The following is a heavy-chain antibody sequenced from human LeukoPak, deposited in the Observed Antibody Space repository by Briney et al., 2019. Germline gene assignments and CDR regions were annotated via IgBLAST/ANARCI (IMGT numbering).Heavy chain of an antibody. J-gene: IGHJ4*02. CDR1: GFTFHNYA. V-gene: IGHV3-23*01. CDR3: ARMIAMGATFVDY. D-gene: IGHD1-26*01. CDR2: ISVFGDST. Sequence: RGGSLRLSCAASGFTFHNYAMSWVRQAPGKGLEWVSSISVFGDSTSYADSVKGRFTISRDNSKNTLHVQMYSLRAEDTAVYYCARMIAMGATFVDYWGQGTLVPVSS.